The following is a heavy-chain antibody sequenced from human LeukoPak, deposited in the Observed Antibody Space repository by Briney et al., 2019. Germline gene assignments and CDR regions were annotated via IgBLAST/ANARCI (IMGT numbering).Heavy chain of an antibody. CDR1: GVSISSYY. CDR2: FYSTAST. CDR3: ARGVYGSGDY. J-gene: IGHJ4*02. D-gene: IGHD3-10*01. Sequence: PSETLSLTCTVSGVSISSYYWSWIRQPAGKGLEWIGRFYSTASTSYTPTLISRATMSVDPYKNQFSLELTSVTAADTAVYYGARGVYGSGDYWGQGTLVTVSS. V-gene: IGHV4-4*07.